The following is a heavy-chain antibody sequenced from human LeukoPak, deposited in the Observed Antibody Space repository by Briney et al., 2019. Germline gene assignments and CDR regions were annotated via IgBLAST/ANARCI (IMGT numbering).Heavy chain of an antibody. Sequence: SETLSLTCTVSGYSISSGYYWGWIRQPPGKGLEWIGSIYHSGSTYYNPSLKSRVTISVDTSKNQFSLKLSSVTAADTAVYYCARGIERTLFDYWGQGTLVTVSS. J-gene: IGHJ4*02. CDR2: IYHSGST. CDR3: ARGIERTLFDY. V-gene: IGHV4-38-2*02. D-gene: IGHD1-26*01. CDR1: GYSISSGYY.